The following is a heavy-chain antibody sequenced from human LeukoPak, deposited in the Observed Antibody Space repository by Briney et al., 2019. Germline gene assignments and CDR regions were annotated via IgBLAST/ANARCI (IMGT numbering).Heavy chain of an antibody. CDR3: ARDRYYYDSSGVSTNDY. Sequence: GGSLRLSCAASGFTFSSYWMSWVRQAPGKGLEWVANIKQDGSEKYYVDSVKGRFTISRDNAKNSLYLQMNSLRAEDTAVYYCARDRYYYDSSGVSTNDYWGQGTLVTVS. D-gene: IGHD3-22*01. J-gene: IGHJ4*02. CDR1: GFTFSSYW. V-gene: IGHV3-7*01. CDR2: IKQDGSEK.